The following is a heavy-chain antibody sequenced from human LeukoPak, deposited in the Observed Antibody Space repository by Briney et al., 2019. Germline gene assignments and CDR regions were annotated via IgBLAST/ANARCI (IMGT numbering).Heavy chain of an antibody. D-gene: IGHD1-26*01. Sequence: KPGGSLRLSCAASGFTFISYSINWVRQAPGKGLEWVSSISSSGSYIYYADSVRGRFTISRDNAKNSLYLQMNSLRAEDTAVYYCARVYLQIGSLDYWGQGTLVTVSS. CDR1: GFTFISYS. J-gene: IGHJ4*02. CDR3: ARVYLQIGSLDY. V-gene: IGHV3-21*01. CDR2: ISSSGSYI.